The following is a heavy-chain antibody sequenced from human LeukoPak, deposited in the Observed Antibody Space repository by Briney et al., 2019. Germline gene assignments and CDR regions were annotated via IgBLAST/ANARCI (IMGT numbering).Heavy chain of an antibody. V-gene: IGHV4-39*07. D-gene: IGHD6-19*01. CDR3: AREPARRQWHGAFDI. Sequence: SETLSLTCTVSGGSISSSSYYWGWIRQPPGKGLEWIGSIYYSGSTYYNPSLKSRVTISVDTSKNQFSLKLSSVTAADTAVYYCAREPARRQWHGAFDIWGQGTMVTVSS. J-gene: IGHJ3*02. CDR2: IYYSGST. CDR1: GGSISSSSYY.